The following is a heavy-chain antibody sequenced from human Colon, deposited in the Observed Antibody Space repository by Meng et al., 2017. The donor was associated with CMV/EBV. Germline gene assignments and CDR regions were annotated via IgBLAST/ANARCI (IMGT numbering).Heavy chain of an antibody. J-gene: IGHJ4*02. CDR3: ARDSNLSWLAY. CDR2: VYISGNT. D-gene: IGHD3-22*01. Sequence: QVQRREGGPGLVKPSETLSLSCTVSGASITSYCRSCIRQRAGKGLEWIGRVYISGNTYYNPSLKSRVTMSIDTSKNQVSLILRSVTAADTAVYYCARDSNLSWLAYWGQGTLVTVSS. CDR1: GASITSYC. V-gene: IGHV4-4*07.